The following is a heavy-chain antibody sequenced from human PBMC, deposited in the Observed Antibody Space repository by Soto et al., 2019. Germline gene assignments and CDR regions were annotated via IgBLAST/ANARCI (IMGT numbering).Heavy chain of an antibody. CDR3: ARALYDFWSGFWFDP. Sequence: SETLCLSWAVAWGSISSVGYSWSWIRQPPGKGLEWIGYIYHSGSTYYNPSLKSRVTISVDRSKNQFSLKLSSVTAADTAVYYCARALYDFWSGFWFDPWGQGTLVTVSS. CDR1: WGSISSVGYS. J-gene: IGHJ5*02. V-gene: IGHV4-30-2*01. D-gene: IGHD3-3*01. CDR2: IYHSGST.